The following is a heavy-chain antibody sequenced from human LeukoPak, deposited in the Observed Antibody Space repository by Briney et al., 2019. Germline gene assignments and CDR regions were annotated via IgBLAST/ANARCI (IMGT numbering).Heavy chain of an antibody. V-gene: IGHV1-2*06. CDR1: GYTFTGYY. Sequence: ASVKVSCKASGYTFTGYYMHRVRQAPRQGLEWMGRINPNSGGTNYAQKFQGRVTMTRDTSISTAYMELSRLRSDDTAVYYCARVLGNDYGGNSDYWGQGTLVTVSS. CDR2: INPNSGGT. J-gene: IGHJ4*02. D-gene: IGHD4-23*01. CDR3: ARVLGNDYGGNSDY.